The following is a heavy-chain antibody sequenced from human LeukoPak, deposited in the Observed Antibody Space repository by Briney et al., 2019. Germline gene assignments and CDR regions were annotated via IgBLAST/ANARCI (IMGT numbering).Heavy chain of an antibody. CDR3: AKVGTTVVTRYWYYGMDV. D-gene: IGHD4-23*01. V-gene: IGHV3-23*01. J-gene: IGHJ6*02. Sequence: GGSLRLSCAASGFTFSSYAMSWVRQAPGKGLEWVSAISGSGGSTYYADSVKGRFTISRDNSKNTLYLQMNSLRAEDTAVYYCAKVGTTVVTRYWYYGMDVWGQGTTVTVSS. CDR2: ISGSGGST. CDR1: GFTFSSYA.